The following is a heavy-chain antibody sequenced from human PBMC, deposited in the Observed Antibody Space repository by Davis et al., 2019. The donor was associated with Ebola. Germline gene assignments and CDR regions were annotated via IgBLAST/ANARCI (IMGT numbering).Heavy chain of an antibody. CDR1: GYTFTVYY. V-gene: IGHV1-46*03. D-gene: IGHD1-26*01. CDR2: IHPGDGSA. J-gene: IGHJ4*02. Sequence: AASVKVSCKASGYTFTVYYMHWVRQAPGQGLEWMGIIHPGDGSATYAQKFQGRVTMTRDTSTSTVYMELSSLRSEDTAVYYCAREAGATAYWGQGTLVTVSS. CDR3: AREAGATAY.